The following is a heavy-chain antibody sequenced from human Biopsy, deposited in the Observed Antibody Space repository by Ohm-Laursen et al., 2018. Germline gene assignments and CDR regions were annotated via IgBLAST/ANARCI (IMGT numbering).Heavy chain of an antibody. CDR1: GKTFSDYL. CDR3: GNEVHGRDY. CDR2: INQAGTT. J-gene: IGHJ4*02. D-gene: IGHD2-15*01. V-gene: IGHV4-34*08. Sequence: SETLSLTCAVFGKTFSDYLWSWIRQPPGKGLEWIGQINQAGTTNYNPSLKNRVSISADASKYEFSLRLTSVTAADTAVYLCGNEVHGRDYWGLGAQVTVSS.